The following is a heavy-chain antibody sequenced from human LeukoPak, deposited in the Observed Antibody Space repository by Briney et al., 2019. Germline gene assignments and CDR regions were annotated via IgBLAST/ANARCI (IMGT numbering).Heavy chain of an antibody. Sequence: EASVKVSCKASGYTFTSYGIGWVRQAPGQGLEWMGWINPNSGGTNYAQKFQGRVTMTRDTSISTAYMELSRLRSDDTAVYYCARTSNKWGAFDIWGQGTMVTVSS. J-gene: IGHJ3*02. CDR3: ARTSNKWGAFDI. V-gene: IGHV1-2*02. D-gene: IGHD1-26*01. CDR2: INPNSGGT. CDR1: GYTFTSYG.